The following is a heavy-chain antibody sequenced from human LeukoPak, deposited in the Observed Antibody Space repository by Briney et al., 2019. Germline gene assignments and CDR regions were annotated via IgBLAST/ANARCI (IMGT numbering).Heavy chain of an antibody. CDR2: IYHSGST. CDR3: ARLDWTYRPFDI. J-gene: IGHJ3*02. D-gene: IGHD3/OR15-3a*01. CDR1: GYSISSGYY. V-gene: IGHV4-38-2*01. Sequence: ASETLSLTCAVSGYSISSGYYWGWIRQPPGKGLEWIGSIYHSGSTYYNPSLKSRVTISVDTSKNQFSLKLSSVTTADTAVYYCARLDWTYRPFDIWGQGTMVTVSS.